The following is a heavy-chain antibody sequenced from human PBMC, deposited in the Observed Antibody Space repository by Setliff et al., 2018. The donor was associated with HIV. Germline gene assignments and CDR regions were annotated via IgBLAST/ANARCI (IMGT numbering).Heavy chain of an antibody. Sequence: PSETLSLTCTVSGGSISSGGYYWSWIRQHPGKGLEWIGYIYYGGRTYYNPSLKSRVTISVDTSKNHFSLKVLSVTAADTAVYHCAMGGRLGELLTWFDPWGQGTLVTVST. CDR1: GGSISSGGYY. J-gene: IGHJ5*02. V-gene: IGHV4-31*03. CDR2: IYYGGRT. D-gene: IGHD3-16*01. CDR3: AMGGRLGELLTWFDP.